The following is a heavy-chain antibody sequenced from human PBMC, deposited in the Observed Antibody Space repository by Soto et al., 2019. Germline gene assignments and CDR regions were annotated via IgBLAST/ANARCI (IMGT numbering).Heavy chain of an antibody. Sequence: QEELVESGGGVVQPGRSLRLSCAASGFTFSGFGMHWVRQAPGKGLEWVAVISYDGTNEIYADSVKGRFSVSRDNSKNTLFLQMDSLRDEDTATYYCARWVKRAGESSPPRDLWGRGTLVTVSS. J-gene: IGHJ1*01. CDR1: GFTFSGFG. V-gene: IGHV3-30*03. CDR3: ARWVKRAGESSPPRDL. D-gene: IGHD3-10*01. CDR2: ISYDGTNE.